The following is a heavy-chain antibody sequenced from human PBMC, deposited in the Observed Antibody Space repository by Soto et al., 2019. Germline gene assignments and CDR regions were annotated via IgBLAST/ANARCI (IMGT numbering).Heavy chain of an antibody. CDR2: ISSNGGST. CDR3: ARVWAYGDYSNDAFDI. CDR1: GFTFSSYA. V-gene: IGHV3-64*01. D-gene: IGHD4-17*01. J-gene: IGHJ3*02. Sequence: GGSLRLSCAASGFTFSSYAMHWVRQAPGKGLEYVSAISSNGGSTYYANSVKGRFTISRDNSKNTLYLQMGSLRAEDMAVYYCARVWAYGDYSNDAFDIWGQGTMVTVSS.